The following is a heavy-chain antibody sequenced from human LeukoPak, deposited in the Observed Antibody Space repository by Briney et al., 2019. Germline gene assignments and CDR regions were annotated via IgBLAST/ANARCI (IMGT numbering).Heavy chain of an antibody. CDR3: ARLSEYSYGYVGL. CDR1: GYSISSGYY. J-gene: IGHJ4*02. V-gene: IGHV4-38-2*01. CDR2: IYHSGST. D-gene: IGHD5-18*01. Sequence: SETLSLTCAVSGYSISSGYYWGWIRQPPGKGLEWIGSIYHSGSTYYNPSLKSRVTISVDTSKNQFSPKLSSVTAADTAVYYCARLSEYSYGYVGLWGQGTLVTVSS.